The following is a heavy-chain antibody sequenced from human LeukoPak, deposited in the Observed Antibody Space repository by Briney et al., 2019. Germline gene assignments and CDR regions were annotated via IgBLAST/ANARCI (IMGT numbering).Heavy chain of an antibody. V-gene: IGHV4-4*07. J-gene: IGHJ4*02. D-gene: IGHD1-26*01. CDR3: ARGPPSGATRFAY. CDR1: GGSIGSYY. Sequence: SETLSLTCTVSGGSIGSYYWSWIRQPAGKGLEWIGRVYTSGSTHYNPSLKSRVTMSVETSKNQFSLKLSSVTAADPALYYCARGPPSGATRFAYWGQGTLVTVSS. CDR2: VYTSGST.